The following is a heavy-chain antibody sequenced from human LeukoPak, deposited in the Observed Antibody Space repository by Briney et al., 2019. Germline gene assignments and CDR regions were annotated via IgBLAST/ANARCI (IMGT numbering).Heavy chain of an antibody. Sequence: AGRSLRLSCAASGFIFSVNVIHWVRQAPGRGLEWVAQVWSKGDNTYYGDSMKGRFTISRDNSKNTAYLQMNNLRDEDTAVYYCARDGQSLAPYAMAVWGQGTTVIVSS. CDR2: VWSKGDNT. V-gene: IGHV3-33*01. CDR1: GFIFSVNV. J-gene: IGHJ6*02. CDR3: ARDGQSLAPYAMAV.